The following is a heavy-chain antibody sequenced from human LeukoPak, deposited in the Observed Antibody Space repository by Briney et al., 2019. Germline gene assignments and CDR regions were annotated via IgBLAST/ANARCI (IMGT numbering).Heavy chain of an antibody. D-gene: IGHD2-2*01. CDR2: ISGSGDST. J-gene: IGHJ4*02. CDR1: GFTFSSYA. CDR3: AKAPDTSWYYFDY. V-gene: IGHV3-23*01. Sequence: QPGGSLRLSCAASGFTFSSYAMTWVRQAPGKGLGWVSGISGSGDSTYYADPVKGRFTISRDNSKNTLYLQMNSLRAEDTAVYYCAKAPDTSWYYFDYWGQGTLVTVSS.